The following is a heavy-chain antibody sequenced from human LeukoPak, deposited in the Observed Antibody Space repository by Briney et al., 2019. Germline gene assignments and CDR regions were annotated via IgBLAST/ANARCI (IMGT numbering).Heavy chain of an antibody. D-gene: IGHD3-3*01. V-gene: IGHV3-66*01. CDR2: IYSGGST. Sequence: GSLRLSCAASGFPVSSNYMSWVRQAPGKGLEWVSVIYSGGSTYYADSVKGRFTISRDNSKNTLYLQMNSLRAEDTAVYYCARDGVIIGIDAFDIWGQGTMVTVSS. CDR3: ARDGVIIGIDAFDI. J-gene: IGHJ3*02. CDR1: GFPVSSNY.